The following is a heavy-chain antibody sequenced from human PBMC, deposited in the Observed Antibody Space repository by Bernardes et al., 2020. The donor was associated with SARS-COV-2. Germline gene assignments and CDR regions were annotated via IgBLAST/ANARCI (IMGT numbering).Heavy chain of an antibody. V-gene: IGHV1-2*02. CDR3: ARQRADYDFWSGYYRRGNWFDP. Sequence: ASVKVSCKASGYTFTGYYMHWVRQAPGQGLEWMGWINPNSGGTNYAQKFQGRVTMTRDTSISTAYMELSRLSSVTAADTAVYYCARQRADYDFWSGYYRRGNWFDPWGQGTLVTVSS. J-gene: IGHJ5*02. CDR2: INPNSGGT. CDR1: GYTFTGYY. D-gene: IGHD3-3*01.